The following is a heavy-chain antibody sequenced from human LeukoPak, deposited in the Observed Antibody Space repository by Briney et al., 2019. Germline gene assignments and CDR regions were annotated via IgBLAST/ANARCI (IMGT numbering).Heavy chain of an antibody. CDR3: AQGSSNWANFDY. CDR1: GDSISSSY. V-gene: IGHV4-59*01. CDR2: IYYTGST. J-gene: IGHJ4*02. Sequence: NPSETLPLTCTVSGDSISSSYWSWIRQPPGKGLEWIGFIYYTGSTNYNPSLKSRVTISVDTSKNQFSLKLSSVTAADTAVYYCAQGSSNWANFDYWGQGTLVTVSS. D-gene: IGHD4-11*01.